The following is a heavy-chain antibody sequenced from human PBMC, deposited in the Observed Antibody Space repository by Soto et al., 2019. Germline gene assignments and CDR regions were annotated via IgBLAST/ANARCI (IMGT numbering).Heavy chain of an antibody. Sequence: QVQLVESGGGVVQPGRSLRLSCAASGFTFSNYGMHWVRQAPGKGLEWVAVISYDGSNKYYPDSLRGRFAISRDNSKNPHSLQMNNLRGEDTAVYYRAKEPTVTTRSDYYYRMDVWGQGTTVTVSS. CDR3: AKEPTVTTRSDYYYRMDV. CDR2: ISYDGSNK. CDR1: GFTFSNYG. D-gene: IGHD4-17*01. J-gene: IGHJ6*02. V-gene: IGHV3-30*18.